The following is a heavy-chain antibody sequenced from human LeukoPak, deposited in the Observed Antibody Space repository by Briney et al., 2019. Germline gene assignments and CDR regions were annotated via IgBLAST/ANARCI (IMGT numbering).Heavy chain of an antibody. D-gene: IGHD3-22*01. CDR1: GYPFTSYY. V-gene: IGHV1-46*01. J-gene: IGHJ4*02. CDR2: INPRGGSI. Sequence: ASVKVSCKASGYPFTSYYMHWVRQAPGQGLEWMGIINPRGGSISYAQKFQGRVTMTRDTSTSTVYVELSSLRSEDTAVYYCARDPPYDTSGYYFDYWGQGTLVTVSS. CDR3: ARDPPYDTSGYYFDY.